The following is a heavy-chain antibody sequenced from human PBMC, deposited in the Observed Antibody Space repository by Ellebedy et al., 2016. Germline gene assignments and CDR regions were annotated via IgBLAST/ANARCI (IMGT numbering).Heavy chain of an antibody. J-gene: IGHJ3*02. CDR2: INAGNGNT. V-gene: IGHV1-3*01. Sequence: ASVKVSCKASGYTFTSYAMHWVRQAPGQRLEWMGWINAGNGNTKYSQKFQGRVTITRDTSASTAYMELSSLRSEDTAVYYCARNYGDYASAHDAFDIWGQGTMVTVSS. CDR3: ARNYGDYASAHDAFDI. D-gene: IGHD4-17*01. CDR1: GYTFTSYA.